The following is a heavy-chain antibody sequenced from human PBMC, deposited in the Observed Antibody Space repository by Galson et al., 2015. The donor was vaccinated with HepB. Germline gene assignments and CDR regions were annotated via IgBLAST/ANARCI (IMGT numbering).Heavy chain of an antibody. V-gene: IGHV6-1*01. J-gene: IGHJ4*02. CDR2: TYYKSKYYN. CDR3: ARGWGITMVRGLPYYLDS. CDR1: GDSVSSTSAT. D-gene: IGHD3-10*01. Sequence: CAISGDSVSSTSATWNWIRQSPSRGLEWLGRTYYKSKYYNDYAVSVRSRITINPDTSKNQFSLQLSSVTPEDTAVYYCARGWGITMVRGLPYYLDSWGQGTLATVSS.